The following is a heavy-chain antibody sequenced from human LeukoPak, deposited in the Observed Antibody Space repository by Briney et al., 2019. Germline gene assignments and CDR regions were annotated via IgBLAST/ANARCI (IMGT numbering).Heavy chain of an antibody. CDR3: ARYSSQYYFDY. V-gene: IGHV1-69*05. CDR2: IIPIFGTA. D-gene: IGHD6-13*01. CDR1: GGTFSSYA. Sequence: GSSVKVSCKASGGTFSSYAISRVRQAPGQELEWMGRIIPIFGTANYAQKFQGRVTITTDESTSTAYMELSSLRSEDTAVYYCARYSSQYYFDYWGQGTLVTVSS. J-gene: IGHJ4*02.